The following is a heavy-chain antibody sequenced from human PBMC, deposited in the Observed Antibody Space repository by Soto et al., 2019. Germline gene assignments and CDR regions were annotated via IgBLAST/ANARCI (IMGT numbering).Heavy chain of an antibody. D-gene: IGHD2-15*01. Sequence: QVQLVQSGAEVKTPGASVKVSCRASGYSFRTHGISWVRQAPGQGLEWMGWISTYDDKTNFPQKFQGRITMTTDTSTSTAYMELSSLRSDDTAVYFCARDLGYCNSSGCFRNWFDPWGQGTLVTVSP. CDR3: ARDLGYCNSSGCFRNWFDP. V-gene: IGHV1-18*01. CDR1: GYSFRTHG. J-gene: IGHJ5*02. CDR2: ISTYDDKT.